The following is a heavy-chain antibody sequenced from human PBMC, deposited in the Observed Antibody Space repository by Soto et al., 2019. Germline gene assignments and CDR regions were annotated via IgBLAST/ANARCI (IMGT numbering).Heavy chain of an antibody. CDR1: GFTFSTYS. J-gene: IGHJ4*02. V-gene: IGHV3-21*01. CDR2: IRSSSSYI. D-gene: IGHD5-18*01. Sequence: EVQLAESGGGLVKPRGSLRLSCVASGFTFSTYSMNWVRQAPGKGLEWVSSIRSSSSYIYYADSVKGRFTISRDNAKNSLYLQMNSLSAEDTAVYYCARDVDTTMVMGIDYWGQGTLVTVSS. CDR3: ARDVDTTMVMGIDY.